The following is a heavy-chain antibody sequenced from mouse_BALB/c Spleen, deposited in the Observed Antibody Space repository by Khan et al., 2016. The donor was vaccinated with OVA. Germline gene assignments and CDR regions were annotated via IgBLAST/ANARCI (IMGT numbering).Heavy chain of an antibody. CDR2: ISSSGST. CDR1: GYSITSDYA. J-gene: IGHJ4*01. Sequence: VQLKQSGPGLVKPSQSLSLTCTVTGYSITSDYAWNWLRQFPGNKLEWMGYISSSGSTNYNPALTRRISITRDTSKNQFFLQLNSVTTEDTATYDCARDGSRYNYAMDYWGQGTSVTVSS. D-gene: IGHD2-3*01. V-gene: IGHV3-2*02. CDR3: ARDGSRYNYAMDY.